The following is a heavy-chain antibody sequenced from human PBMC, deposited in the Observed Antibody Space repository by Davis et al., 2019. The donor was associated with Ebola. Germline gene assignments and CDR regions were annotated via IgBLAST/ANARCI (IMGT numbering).Heavy chain of an antibody. CDR3: ASEQVVVVAQTNYYYYYGMDV. J-gene: IGHJ6*02. Sequence: GESLKISCAASGFTFSSYAMSWVRQAPGKGLEWVSAISGSGGSTYYADSVKGRFTISRDNAKNSLYLQMNSLRAEDTAVYYCASEQVVVVAQTNYYYYYGMDVWGQGTTVTVSS. V-gene: IGHV3-23*01. CDR1: GFTFSSYA. CDR2: ISGSGGST. D-gene: IGHD2-15*01.